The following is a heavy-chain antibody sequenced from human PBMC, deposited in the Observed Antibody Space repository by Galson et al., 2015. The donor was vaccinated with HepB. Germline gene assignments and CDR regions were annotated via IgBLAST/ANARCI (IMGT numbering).Heavy chain of an antibody. Sequence: QSGAEVKKPGESLKISCKGSGYSFTSYWIGWVRQMPGKGLEWMGIIYPGDSDTRYSPSFQGQVTISADKSISTAYLQWSSLKASDTAMYYCARREVIQLWHEGGWFDPWGQGTLVTVSS. CDR1: GYSFTSYW. J-gene: IGHJ5*02. D-gene: IGHD5-18*01. V-gene: IGHV5-51*01. CDR2: IYPGDSDT. CDR3: ARREVIQLWHEGGWFDP.